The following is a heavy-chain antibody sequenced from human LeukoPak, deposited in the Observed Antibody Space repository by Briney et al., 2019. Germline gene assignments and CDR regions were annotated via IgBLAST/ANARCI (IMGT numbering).Heavy chain of an antibody. J-gene: IGHJ3*02. V-gene: IGHV3-7*01. CDR3: ARDGPWIQLLSPRAFDI. D-gene: IGHD5-18*01. CDR2: IKEDGSEK. CDR1: GFTFSNYW. Sequence: GGSLRLSCAASGFTFSNYWMTWVRQAPGRGLEWVANIKEDGSEKYYVDSVKGRFTISRDNAKNSLYLQMSSLRAEDTAVYYCARDGPWIQLLSPRAFDIWGQGTMVTVSS.